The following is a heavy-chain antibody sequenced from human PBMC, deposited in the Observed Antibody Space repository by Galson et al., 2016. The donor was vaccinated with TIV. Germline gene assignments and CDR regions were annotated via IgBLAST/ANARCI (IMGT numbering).Heavy chain of an antibody. D-gene: IGHD2-21*01. CDR2: MSSGGSL. CDR1: ALTVSDNY. Sequence: SLRLSCAASALTVSDNYMTWVRQAPGKGLEWVAIMSSGGSLNYADFVRGRFTVSRDNSKNTLYLQMNRLRTDDTAIYYCTRERRFCGNNCYLSYYYGMDVWGPGTTVTVSS. V-gene: IGHV3-66*02. CDR3: TRERRFCGNNCYLSYYYGMDV. J-gene: IGHJ6*02.